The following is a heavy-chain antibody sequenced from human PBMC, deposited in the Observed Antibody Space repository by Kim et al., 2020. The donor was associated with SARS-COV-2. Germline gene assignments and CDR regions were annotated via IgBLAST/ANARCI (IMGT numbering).Heavy chain of an antibody. Sequence: TNYAQKLQGRVTMTTDTSTSTAYMELRSLRSDDTALYYCVRESPYGDYYYYWGQGTLVTVSS. D-gene: IGHD4-17*01. V-gene: IGHV1-18*01. J-gene: IGHJ4*02. CDR3: VRESPYGDYYYY. CDR2: T.